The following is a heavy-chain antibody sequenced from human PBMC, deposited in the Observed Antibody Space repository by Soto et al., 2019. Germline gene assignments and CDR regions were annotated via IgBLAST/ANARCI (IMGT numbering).Heavy chain of an antibody. J-gene: IGHJ3*02. D-gene: IGHD6-13*01. CDR1: GYTFTSYD. V-gene: IGHV1-8*01. CDR2: MNPNSGST. Sequence: GASVKVSCKASGYTFTSYDINWVRQATGQGLEWMGWMNPNSGSTNYAQKFQGRVTMTRNTSISTAYMELSRLRSDDTAVCYCARAQQLVLGDAFDIWGQGTMVTVSS. CDR3: ARAQQLVLGDAFDI.